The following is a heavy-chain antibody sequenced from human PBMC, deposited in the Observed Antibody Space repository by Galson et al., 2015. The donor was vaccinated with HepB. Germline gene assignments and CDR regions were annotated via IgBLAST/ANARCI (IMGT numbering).Heavy chain of an antibody. CDR1: GFSFNYFP. D-gene: IGHD4-17*01. CDR2: ISYTGSYT. Sequence: SLRLSCAASGFSFNYFPMRWVRQAPGKGLEWVAVISYTGSYTGYADFGRGRFTISRDNSKNALYLQMNSLRVDDTALYYCVRPRGAGAGDYQNWYFDLWGRGTLVTVSS. CDR3: VRPRGAGAGDYQNWYFDL. J-gene: IGHJ2*01. V-gene: IGHV3-30-3*01.